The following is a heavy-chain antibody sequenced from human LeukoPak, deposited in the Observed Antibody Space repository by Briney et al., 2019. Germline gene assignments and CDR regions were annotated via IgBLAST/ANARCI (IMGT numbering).Heavy chain of an antibody. CDR2: IYSGGST. Sequence: GGSLRLSCAASGFTVSSNYMSWVRQAPGKGLEWVSVIYSGGSTYYADSVKGRFTISRDNSKNTLYLQMNSLRAEDTAVYYCARELAYCGGDCYNWFDPWGQGTLVTVPS. D-gene: IGHD2-21*02. CDR1: GFTVSSNY. J-gene: IGHJ5*02. V-gene: IGHV3-66*01. CDR3: ARELAYCGGDCYNWFDP.